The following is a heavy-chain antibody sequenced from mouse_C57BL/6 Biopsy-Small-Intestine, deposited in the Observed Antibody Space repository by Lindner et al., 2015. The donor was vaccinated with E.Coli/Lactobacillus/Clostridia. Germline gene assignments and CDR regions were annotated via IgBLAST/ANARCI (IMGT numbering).Heavy chain of an antibody. CDR3: VRENWFYDY. J-gene: IGHJ4*01. D-gene: IGHD4-1*01. Sequence: SVKVSCKTSGYTFSDYYMHWVRQAPGQGLEWMAWIYPRNGVTKYAQTFQDRVTVTRDTSMTTVYMELTRLTSADTAVYYCVRENWFYDYWGQGTLVTVSS. V-gene: IGHV1-84*02. CDR1: GYTFSDYY. CDR2: IYPRNGVT.